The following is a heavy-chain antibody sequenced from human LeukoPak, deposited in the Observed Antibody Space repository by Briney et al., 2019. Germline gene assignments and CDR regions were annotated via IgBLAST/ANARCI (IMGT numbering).Heavy chain of an antibody. J-gene: IGHJ4*02. V-gene: IGHV3-48*04. D-gene: IGHD6-19*01. CDR2: IGGSGRTI. CDR1: RFNFNAYG. Sequence: GGSLRLSCIASRFNFNAYGMNWVRQAPGKGLEWVSNIGGSGRTIYYADSVKGRFSISRDNAKNSLYLQMNSLRVEDTAVYYCALLAVASDFDYWGQGALVTVSS. CDR3: ALLAVASDFDY.